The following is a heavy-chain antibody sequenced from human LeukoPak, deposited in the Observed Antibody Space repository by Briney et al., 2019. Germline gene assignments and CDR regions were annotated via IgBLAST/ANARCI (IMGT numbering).Heavy chain of an antibody. CDR2: ISHSGST. V-gene: IGHV4-34*01. J-gene: IGHJ4*02. CDR1: GGSFSGYY. CDR3: ARHYGP. Sequence: SETLSLTCAVYGGSFSGYYWSWIRKPPGKGLEWIGEISHSGSTNYNPSLKSRVTISVDTSKNQFSLKLSSVTAADTAVYYCARHYGPWGQGTLVTVSS. D-gene: IGHD3-16*01.